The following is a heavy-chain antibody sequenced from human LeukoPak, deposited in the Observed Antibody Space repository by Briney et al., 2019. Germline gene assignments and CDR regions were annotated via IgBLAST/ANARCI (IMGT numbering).Heavy chain of an antibody. CDR1: GGTFSSYA. J-gene: IGHJ3*02. Sequence: SVKVSCKASGGTFSSYAISWVRQAPGQGLEWMGGIIPIFGTANYAQKFQGRVTITADKSTSTAYMELSSLRSEDTAVYYCARGLQENLAWLTAFSAFDIWGQGTMVTVSS. CDR2: IIPIFGTA. V-gene: IGHV1-69*06. D-gene: IGHD6-19*01. CDR3: ARGLQENLAWLTAFSAFDI.